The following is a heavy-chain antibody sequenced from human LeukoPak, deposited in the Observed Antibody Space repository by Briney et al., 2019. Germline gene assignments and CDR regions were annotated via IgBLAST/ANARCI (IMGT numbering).Heavy chain of an antibody. D-gene: IGHD3-22*01. CDR3: ANDGAYYDSSTDAFDI. CDR2: ISDSGGNT. Sequence: GGSMRLSCAASGFTFSTYAMIWVRQAPGRGLEWVSTISDSGGNTYYADSVKGRFIISRDNSKNTLYLQMNSLRAEDTAVYYCANDGAYYDSSTDAFDIWGQGTMVTVSS. J-gene: IGHJ3*02. V-gene: IGHV3-23*01. CDR1: GFTFSTYA.